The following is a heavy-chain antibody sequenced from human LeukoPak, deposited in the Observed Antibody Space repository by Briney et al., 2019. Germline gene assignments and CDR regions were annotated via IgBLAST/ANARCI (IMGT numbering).Heavy chain of an antibody. CDR1: GVRFGSDW. V-gene: IGHV3-7*01. D-gene: IGHD3-16*01. CDR2: INADGSVK. J-gene: IGHJ3*02. Sequence: PGGSLRLSCAASGVRFGSDWMSLVREAPGKGLEWVANINADGSVKYYVDSVKGRFTISRDNDKNSLYLRLNILRADDTAVYYCVRYYDPPVGDAFDIWGQGTLVTVSS. CDR3: VRYYDPPVGDAFDI.